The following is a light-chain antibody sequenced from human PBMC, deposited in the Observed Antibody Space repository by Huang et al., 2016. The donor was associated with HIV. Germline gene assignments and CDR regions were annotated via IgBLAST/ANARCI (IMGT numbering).Light chain of an antibody. CDR1: QSVLFASKNKNY. Sequence: DIVMTQSPDSLTVSLGERATINCTSSQSVLFASKNKNYLNWFQQKPGQPPNLLIYWASTRESGVPDRFSGSGSGTHFTLTISSLQAEVVAVYYCQQHYDTPPTFGGGTKVEIK. V-gene: IGKV4-1*01. CDR3: QQHYDTPPT. CDR2: WAS. J-gene: IGKJ4*01.